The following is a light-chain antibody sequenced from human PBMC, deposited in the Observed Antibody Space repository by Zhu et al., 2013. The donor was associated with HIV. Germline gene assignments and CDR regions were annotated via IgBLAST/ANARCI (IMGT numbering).Light chain of an antibody. J-gene: IGLJ3*02. CDR1: NSNIGKNF. CDR3: SSWDDTFRGWV. Sequence: QSVLIQSPSASETPGQRVTISCSGTNSNIGKNFVYWYQQFPGVAPRLVIYRNDYRPTGVPDRFSGSKSGSSASLAISGLESEDEALYYCSSWDDTFRGWVFGGGTRVTVL. CDR2: RND. V-gene: IGLV1-47*01.